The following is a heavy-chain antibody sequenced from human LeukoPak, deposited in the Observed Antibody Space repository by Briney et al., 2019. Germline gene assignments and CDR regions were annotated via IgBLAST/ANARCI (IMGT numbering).Heavy chain of an antibody. V-gene: IGHV3-53*01. CDR2: IYSGGST. Sequence: GGSLRLSCAASGFTVSSNYMSWVRQAPGKGLEWVSVIYSGGSTYYADSVKGRFTISRDNSKNTLYLQMNSLRAEDTAVYYCARGLNYYDSSGYYYDWFDPWGQGTLATVSS. CDR1: GFTVSSNY. J-gene: IGHJ5*02. CDR3: ARGLNYYDSSGYYYDWFDP. D-gene: IGHD3-22*01.